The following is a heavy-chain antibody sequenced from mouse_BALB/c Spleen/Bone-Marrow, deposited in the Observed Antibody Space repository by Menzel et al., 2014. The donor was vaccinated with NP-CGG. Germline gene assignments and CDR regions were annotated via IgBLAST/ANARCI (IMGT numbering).Heavy chain of an antibody. J-gene: IGHJ2*01. D-gene: IGHD2-4*01. CDR3: ARGYYDDY. Sequence: EVKVVEPGGGLVQPGGSLRLSCATSGFTFTDYFMTWVRQPPGKALEWLGFIRNKANGYTTEYSASVKGRFTISRNNSQSILYLQMNTLRAEDSATYYCARGYYDDYWGQGTTLTVSS. CDR2: IRNKANGYTT. V-gene: IGHV7-3*02. CDR1: GFTFTDYF.